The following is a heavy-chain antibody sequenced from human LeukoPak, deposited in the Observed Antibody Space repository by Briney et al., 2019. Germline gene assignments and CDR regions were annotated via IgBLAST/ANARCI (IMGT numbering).Heavy chain of an antibody. CDR3: ARVSSGWSLIDD. Sequence: PGGSLRLSCAASGFTFSSYSMNWVRQAPGKGLEWVSSIGISTGYIYYADSVKGRFTISRDNAKNSLYLQMNSLRAEDTGVYYCARVSSGWSLIDDWGQGTLVTVSS. J-gene: IGHJ4*02. D-gene: IGHD6-19*01. V-gene: IGHV3-21*01. CDR1: GFTFSSYS. CDR2: IGISTGYI.